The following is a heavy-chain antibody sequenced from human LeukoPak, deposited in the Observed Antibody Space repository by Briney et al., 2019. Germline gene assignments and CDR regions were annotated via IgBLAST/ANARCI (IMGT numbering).Heavy chain of an antibody. V-gene: IGHV4-39*07. CDR1: GGSISSSSYY. D-gene: IGHD3-16*02. CDR3: ARERTFGGVILY. J-gene: IGHJ4*02. Sequence: RTSETLSLTCTVSGGSISSSSYYWGWIRQPPGKGLEWIGSIYYSGSTYYNPSLKSRVTISVDTSKNQFSLKLSSVTAADTAVYYCARERTFGGVILYWGQGTLVTVSS. CDR2: IYYSGST.